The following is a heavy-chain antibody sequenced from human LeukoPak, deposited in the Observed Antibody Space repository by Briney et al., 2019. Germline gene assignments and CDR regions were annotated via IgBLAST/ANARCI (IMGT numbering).Heavy chain of an antibody. Sequence: PGGSLRLSCAASGFPFSDYVMHWVRQAPGKGLEWVSVIRYDGNNKYYADSVKGRFTISRDNSKNTLYLQMNSLESEDTAVYYCAREDSGWYVSDYWGQGTLVTVSS. CDR2: IRYDGNNK. CDR1: GFPFSDYV. D-gene: IGHD6-19*01. V-gene: IGHV3-30*02. CDR3: AREDSGWYVSDY. J-gene: IGHJ4*02.